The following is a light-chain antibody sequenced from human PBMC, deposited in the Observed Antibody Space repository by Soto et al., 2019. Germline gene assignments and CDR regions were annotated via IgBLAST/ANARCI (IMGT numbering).Light chain of an antibody. V-gene: IGKV1-39*01. CDR1: EYIIQY. Sequence: DLQMTQSPSSLSASLCDSVTITCRASEYIIQYLNWYQQKPGKVPRLLVYGASRLDTGVPSRFSASGFGTDFTLTIRCLQSEVFALYYCQHSYTAPWTFGQGTKV. J-gene: IGKJ1*01. CDR3: QHSYTAPWT. CDR2: GAS.